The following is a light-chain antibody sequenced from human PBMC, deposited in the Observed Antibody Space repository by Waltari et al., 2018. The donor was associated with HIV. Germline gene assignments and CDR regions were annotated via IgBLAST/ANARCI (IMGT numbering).Light chain of an antibody. Sequence: LPPPVSVSGFPWPSIHLLCTGTNSSVCNYNHVSRYQQHPDQAPKLLIYEVSNRPSGVSNRCSGSKSGNTASLTISGLQAEDEADYYCCSYTGSSTFVFGTGTKVTVL. J-gene: IGLJ1*01. V-gene: IGLV2-14*01. CDR1: NSSVCNYNH. CDR2: EVS. CDR3: CSYTGSSTFV.